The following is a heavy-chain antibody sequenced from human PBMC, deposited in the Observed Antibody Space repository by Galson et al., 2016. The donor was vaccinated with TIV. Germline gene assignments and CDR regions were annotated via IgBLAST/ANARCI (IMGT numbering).Heavy chain of an antibody. Sequence: SLRLSCAASGFTVSRYAMSWVRQAPGKGLEWLASITNNNGKTYFADSVKGRFTISRDETSNTVHVQMNSLRAGDTATYFCAKDHPSSGWPAFESWGQGILVTVSS. D-gene: IGHD6-19*01. CDR1: GFTVSRYA. V-gene: IGHV3-23*01. CDR2: ITNNNGKT. CDR3: AKDHPSSGWPAFES. J-gene: IGHJ4*02.